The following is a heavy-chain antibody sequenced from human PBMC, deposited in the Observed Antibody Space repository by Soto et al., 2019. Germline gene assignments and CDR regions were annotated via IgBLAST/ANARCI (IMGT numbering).Heavy chain of an antibody. V-gene: IGHV1-3*01. CDR1: GYTFISYT. CDR2: INAGNGNK. CDR3: ARGYYYFDY. D-gene: IGHD2-21*01. Sequence: GASVKVSCKASGYTFISYTIHWVRQAPGQRLEWMGWINAGNGNKKYSQKFQGRVTIIRDTSASTAYMELSSLRSEDTAVYFCARGYYYFDYWGQGNLVTVSS. J-gene: IGHJ4*02.